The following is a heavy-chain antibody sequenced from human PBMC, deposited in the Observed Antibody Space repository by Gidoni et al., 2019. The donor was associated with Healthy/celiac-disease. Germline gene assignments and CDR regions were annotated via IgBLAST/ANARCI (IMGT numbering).Heavy chain of an antibody. Sequence: EVQLVESGGGLVKPGGSMRTSCAASGFTFSSYSMNWVRQAPGKGLEWVSSISSSSSYIYYADSVKGRFTISRDNAKNSLYLQMNSLRAEDTAVYYCARGHSSAKIYYFDYWGQGTLVTVSS. CDR2: ISSSSSYI. J-gene: IGHJ4*02. D-gene: IGHD6-19*01. V-gene: IGHV3-21*01. CDR3: ARGHSSAKIYYFDY. CDR1: GFTFSSYS.